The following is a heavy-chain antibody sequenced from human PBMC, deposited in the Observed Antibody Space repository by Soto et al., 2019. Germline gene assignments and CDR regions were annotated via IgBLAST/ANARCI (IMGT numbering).Heavy chain of an antibody. CDR2: IKSETAGGTI. CDR3: TTEYFDSSGLLT. J-gene: IGHJ5*02. CDR1: GFAFNDAW. Sequence: PGGSLRLSCVASGFAFNDAWMNWVRQAPGKGLEWVGRIKSETAGGTIDYVAPVKGRFTISRDDSKNTLYLQMNSLETEDTAVYYCTTEYFDSSGLLTWGRGTLVTVSS. V-gene: IGHV3-15*07. D-gene: IGHD3-22*01.